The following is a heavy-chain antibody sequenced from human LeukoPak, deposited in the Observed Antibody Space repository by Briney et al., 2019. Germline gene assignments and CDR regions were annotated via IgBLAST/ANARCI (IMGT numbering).Heavy chain of an antibody. D-gene: IGHD2-21*01. V-gene: IGHV3-7*01. J-gene: IGHJ4*02. CDR3: ARSLWPEDY. Sequence: GGSLRLSCAASGFAFSSYWASWVRQAPGKGLEWVANINQDGSDQNYVDSVRGRFTISRDNATNSAYLQMNSLRVEDTAVYYCARSLWPEDYWGQGILVTVSS. CDR1: GFAFSSYW. CDR2: INQDGSDQ.